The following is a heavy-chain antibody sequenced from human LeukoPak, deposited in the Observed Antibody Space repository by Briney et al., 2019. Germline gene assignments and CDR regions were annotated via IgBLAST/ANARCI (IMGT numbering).Heavy chain of an antibody. Sequence: SETLSLTCTVSGGSISSYYWSWIRQPPGKGLEWIGYIYYGGSTNYNPSLKSRVTISVDTSKNQFSLKLSSVTAADTAVYYCARTGYSSGWSSTYFDYCGQGTLVTVSS. V-gene: IGHV4-59*01. D-gene: IGHD6-19*01. CDR1: GGSISSYY. J-gene: IGHJ4*02. CDR3: ARTGYSSGWSSTYFDY. CDR2: IYYGGST.